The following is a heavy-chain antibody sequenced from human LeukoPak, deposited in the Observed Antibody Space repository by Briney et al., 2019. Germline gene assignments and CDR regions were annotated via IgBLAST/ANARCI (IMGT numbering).Heavy chain of an antibody. CDR2: IRYDGSNK. CDR1: GFTFSSYG. Sequence: RPGGSLRLSCAASGFTFSSYGMHWVRQAPGKGLEWVAFIRYDGSNKYYADSVKGRFTISRDNSKNTLYLQMNSLRAEDTAVYYCAPAAAGSTFADYWGQGTLVTVSS. J-gene: IGHJ4*02. D-gene: IGHD6-13*01. CDR3: APAAAGSTFADY. V-gene: IGHV3-30*02.